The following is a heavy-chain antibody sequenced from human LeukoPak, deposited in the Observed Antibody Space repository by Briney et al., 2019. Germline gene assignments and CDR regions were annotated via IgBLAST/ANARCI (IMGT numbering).Heavy chain of an antibody. J-gene: IGHJ6*02. CDR3: ARHNCSSTSRYYYGMDV. Sequence: ASVKVSCKASGGTFSSYAISWVRQAPGQGLEWMGGIIPIFGTANYAQKFQGRVTITADESTSTAYMELSSLRSEDTAVYYCARHNCSSTSRYYYGMDVWGQGTTVTVSS. D-gene: IGHD2-2*01. V-gene: IGHV1-69*13. CDR1: GGTFSSYA. CDR2: IIPIFGTA.